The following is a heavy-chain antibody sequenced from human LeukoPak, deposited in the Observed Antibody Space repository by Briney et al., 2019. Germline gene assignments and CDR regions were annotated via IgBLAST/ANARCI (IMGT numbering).Heavy chain of an antibody. V-gene: IGHV3-23*01. CDR3: AKDSLPYYYDSSGYSDY. CDR2: ISGSGGST. Sequence: GGSLRLSCAASGFTFSSYAMSWVRQAPGKGLEWVSAISGSGGSTYYADSVKGRFTISRDNSKNTLYLQMNGLRAEDTAVYYCAKDSLPYYYDSSGYSDYWGQGTLVTVSS. D-gene: IGHD3-22*01. J-gene: IGHJ4*02. CDR1: GFTFSSYA.